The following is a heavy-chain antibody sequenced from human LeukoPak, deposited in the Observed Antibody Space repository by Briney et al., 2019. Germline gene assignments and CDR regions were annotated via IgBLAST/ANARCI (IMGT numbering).Heavy chain of an antibody. Sequence: GGSLRLSCAASGFTFDDYAMHWVRQAPGKGLEWVSGISWNSGSIGYADSVKGRFTISRDNAKNSLYLQMNSLRAEDTALYYCAKDDYGSGSYYTPPVYWGQGTLVTVSS. CDR2: ISWNSGSI. CDR1: GFTFDDYA. D-gene: IGHD3-10*01. J-gene: IGHJ4*02. CDR3: AKDDYGSGSYYTPPVY. V-gene: IGHV3-9*01.